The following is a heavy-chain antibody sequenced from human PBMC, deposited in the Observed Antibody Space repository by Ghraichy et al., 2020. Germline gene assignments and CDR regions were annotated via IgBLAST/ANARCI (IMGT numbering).Heavy chain of an antibody. CDR3: ARRGSSFDY. CDR1: GGSISSSSYY. V-gene: IGHV4-39*01. CDR2: IYYSGST. Sequence: SETLSLTCTVSGGSISSSSYYWGWIRQPPGKGLEWIGSIYYSGSTYYNPSLKSRVTISVDTSKNQFSLKLSSVTAADTAVYYCARRGSSFDYWGQGTLVTVSS. J-gene: IGHJ4*02. D-gene: IGHD6-13*01.